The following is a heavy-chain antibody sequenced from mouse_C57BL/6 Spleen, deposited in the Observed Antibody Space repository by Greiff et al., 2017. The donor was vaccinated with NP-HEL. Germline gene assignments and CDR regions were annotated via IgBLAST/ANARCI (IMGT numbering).Heavy chain of an antibody. D-gene: IGHD1-1*01. Sequence: LQQSGPELVKPGASVKISCKASGYAFSSSWMNWVKQRPGKGLEWIGRIYPGDGDTNYNGKFKGKATLTADKSSSTAYMQLSSLTSEDSAVYFCARSLLLGSSYGGFAYWGQGTLVTVSA. V-gene: IGHV1-82*01. J-gene: IGHJ3*01. CDR3: ARSLLLGSSYGGFAY. CDR2: IYPGDGDT. CDR1: GYAFSSSW.